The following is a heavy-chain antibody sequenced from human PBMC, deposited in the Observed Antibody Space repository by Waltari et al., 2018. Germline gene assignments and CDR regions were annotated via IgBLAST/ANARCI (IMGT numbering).Heavy chain of an antibody. CDR3: ARGGGLLRGVSGYGYGMDV. V-gene: IGHV4-38-2*01. CDR2: INHSGLT. Sequence: QVQLQESGPRLVTPSETLSLNCAVSGYSNSSGYYWDWIRQPPGKGLEWMGTINHSGLTYYNPSLKSRVTISVDTSKNHFSLEMRSVTAADTAVYYCARGGGLLRGVSGYGYGMDVWGQGTTVTVSS. J-gene: IGHJ6*02. D-gene: IGHD3-10*01. CDR1: GYSNSSGYY.